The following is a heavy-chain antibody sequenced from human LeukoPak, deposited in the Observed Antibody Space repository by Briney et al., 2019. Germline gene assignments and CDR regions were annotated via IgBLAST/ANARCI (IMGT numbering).Heavy chain of an antibody. J-gene: IGHJ4*02. Sequence: PGGSLRLSCAASGFSFNSYWMTWVRQTPGRGLEWVANINPAGSDTYYVDPVKGRFTISRDNAKNSLFLQMNSLRVEDTAVFYCARDGFVGAADYWGQGTLVNVSS. D-gene: IGHD6-13*01. CDR3: ARDGFVGAADY. CDR2: INPAGSDT. CDR1: GFSFNSYW. V-gene: IGHV3-7*01.